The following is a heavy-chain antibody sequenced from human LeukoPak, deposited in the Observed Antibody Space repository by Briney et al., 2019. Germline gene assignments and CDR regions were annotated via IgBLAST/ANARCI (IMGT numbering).Heavy chain of an antibody. J-gene: IGHJ3*02. CDR3: ARDRYSSSWPDDAFDI. CDR1: GFTFSSYW. D-gene: IGHD6-13*01. Sequence: AGGSLRLSCAASGFTFSSYWMSWVRQAPGKGLEWVANIKQDGSEKYYVDSVKGRFTISRDNAKNSLYLQMNSLRAEDTAVYYCARDRYSSSWPDDAFDIWGQGTMVTVSS. CDR2: IKQDGSEK. V-gene: IGHV3-7*01.